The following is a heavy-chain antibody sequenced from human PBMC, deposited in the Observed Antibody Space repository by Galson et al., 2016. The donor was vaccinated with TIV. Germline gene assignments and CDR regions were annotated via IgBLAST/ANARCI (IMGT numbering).Heavy chain of an antibody. CDR3: ARVPPAGHHWYFDL. CDR2: IHTNGIT. J-gene: IGHJ2*01. CDR1: GGSISSGNYY. Sequence: TLSLTCTASGGSISSGNYYWSWIRQPAGKGLEWIGRIHTNGITNYNPSLKNRVTLSADTSENQFSLKLESVTAADTAVYYCARVPPAGHHWYFDLWGRGTLVTVSS. V-gene: IGHV4-61*02. D-gene: IGHD2-15*01.